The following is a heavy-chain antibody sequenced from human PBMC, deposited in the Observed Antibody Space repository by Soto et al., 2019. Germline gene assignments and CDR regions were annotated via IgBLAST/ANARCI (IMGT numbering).Heavy chain of an antibody. J-gene: IGHJ4*02. CDR1: GFTFSSYT. D-gene: IGHD4-17*01. CDR3: AKDLRPDGVWDFDY. CDR2: INSGGRT. V-gene: IGHV3-23*01. Sequence: GGSLRLSCAASGFTFSSYTMTWVRQAPGKGLEWVSGINSGGRTYYADSVKGRFTISRDDSKNTLHLQIISLRAEDTAVYYCAKDLRPDGVWDFDYWGQGTLVTVSS.